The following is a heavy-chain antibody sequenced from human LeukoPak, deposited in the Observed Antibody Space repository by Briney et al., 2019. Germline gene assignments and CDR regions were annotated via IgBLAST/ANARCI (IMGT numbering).Heavy chain of an antibody. CDR2: IGAHGVAT. D-gene: IGHD3-22*01. CDR3: ARDSVRDSSGYYYRYYFDY. J-gene: IGHJ4*02. Sequence: GGSLRLSCVASGFTFSSYSMHWVRQAPGKGLEYVSAIGAHGVATYYADSVKGRFSISRDNSKNTLYLQMNSLRAEDTAVYYCARDSVRDSSGYYYRYYFDYWGQGTLVTVSS. V-gene: IGHV3-64*02. CDR1: GFTFSSYS.